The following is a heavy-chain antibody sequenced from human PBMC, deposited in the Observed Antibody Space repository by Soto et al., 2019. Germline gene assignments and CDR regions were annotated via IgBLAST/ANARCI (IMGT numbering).Heavy chain of an antibody. CDR2: ISYDGSNK. J-gene: IGHJ4*02. D-gene: IGHD3-9*01. CDR1: GFTFSSYG. Sequence: GGSLRLSCAASGFTFSSYGMHWVRQAPGKGLEWVAVISYDGSNKYYADSVKGRFTISRDNSKNTLYLQMNSLRAEDTAVYYCAKDSFSDILTGYTGSAIFDYWGQGTLVTVSS. CDR3: AKDSFSDILTGYTGSAIFDY. V-gene: IGHV3-30*18.